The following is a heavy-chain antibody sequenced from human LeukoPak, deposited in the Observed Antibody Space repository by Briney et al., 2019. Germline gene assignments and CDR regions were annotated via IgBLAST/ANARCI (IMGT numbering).Heavy chain of an antibody. CDR3: AVGSTMVRGVIRN. CDR2: IYYSGST. CDR1: GGSFSSGSDY. D-gene: IGHD3-10*01. V-gene: IGHV4-61*01. J-gene: IGHJ4*02. Sequence: SETLSLTCTVSGGSFSSGSDYWSWIRQPPGKGLEWIGYIYYSGSTNYNPSLKSRVTISVDTSKNQFSLKLSSVTAADTAVYYCAVGSTMVRGVIRNWGQGTLVTVSS.